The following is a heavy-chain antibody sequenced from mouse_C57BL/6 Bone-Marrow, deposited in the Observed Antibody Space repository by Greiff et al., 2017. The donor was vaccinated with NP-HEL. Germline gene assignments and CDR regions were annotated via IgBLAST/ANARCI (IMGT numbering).Heavy chain of an antibody. J-gene: IGHJ4*01. D-gene: IGHD2-4*01. CDR3: AREGGLRRRTYAMDY. Sequence: EVNVVESEGGLFPRGSSMKLSCTTLGCRGVRDDGLSLGGAHAPRLSPFSPINSRGGGTYYLDSLKSRFIISRDNAKNILYLQMSSLKSEDTATYYCAREGGLRRRTYAMDYWGQGTSVTVSS. CDR2: INSRGGGT. CDR1: GCRGVRDD. V-gene: IGHV5-16*01.